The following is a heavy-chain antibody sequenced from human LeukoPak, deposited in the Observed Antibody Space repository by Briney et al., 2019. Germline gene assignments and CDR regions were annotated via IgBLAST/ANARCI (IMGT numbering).Heavy chain of an antibody. CDR1: GFTFSSYG. D-gene: IGHD3-3*01. V-gene: IGHV3-30*18. CDR3: ANSMGITIFGVVED. CDR2: ISYDGSNK. J-gene: IGHJ4*02. Sequence: GGSLRLSCAASGFTFSSYGMHWVRQAPGKGLEWVAVISYDGSNKYYADSVKGRFTISRDNSKNTLYLQMNSLRAEDTAVYYCANSMGITIFGVVEDWGQGTLVTVSP.